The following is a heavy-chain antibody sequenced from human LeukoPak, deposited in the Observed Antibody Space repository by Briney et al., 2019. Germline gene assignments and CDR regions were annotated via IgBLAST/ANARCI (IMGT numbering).Heavy chain of an antibody. CDR1: GFAFSNFA. CDR3: AKMEGQRLYDYCMDV. V-gene: IGHV3-23*01. Sequence: GGSLRLSCAASGFAFSNFAMSWVRQAPGKGLEWVSAMSGSGYYTYYVESVRGRFTISRDNSKNTLYLHMNSLRADDTAVYYCAKMEGQRLYDYCMDVWGRGTLVTVSS. J-gene: IGHJ6*03. CDR2: MSGSGYYT. D-gene: IGHD3-3*01.